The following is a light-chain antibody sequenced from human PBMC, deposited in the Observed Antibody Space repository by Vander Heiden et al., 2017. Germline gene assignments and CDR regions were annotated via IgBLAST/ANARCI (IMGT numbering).Light chain of an antibody. CDR2: AAS. CDR1: QGISNY. CDR3: QTYNRAPIT. V-gene: IGKV1-27*01. J-gene: IGKJ5*01. Sequence: DIQMTQSPSSLSPSVGDRVTITCRASQGISNYLAWYQQKPGKVPKVLIYAASTLQSGVPSRFSGSGSGTDFTLSISSLQPEDVATYYCQTYNRAPITFGQETRLEIK.